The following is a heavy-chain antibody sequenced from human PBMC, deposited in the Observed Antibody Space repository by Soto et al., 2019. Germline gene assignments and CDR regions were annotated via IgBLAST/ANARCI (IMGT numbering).Heavy chain of an antibody. J-gene: IGHJ4*02. V-gene: IGHV4-4*07. D-gene: IGHD1-1*01. Sequence: SETLSLTCSVSGSSFSNFYWSWIRQPAGKGLEWIGRIYASGATSYNPSLKSRVTMSVDTSQIQMSLNLRSVTAADTAVYYCARGGIQLSYAFDYWGQGILVTVSS. CDR3: ARGGIQLSYAFDY. CDR2: IYASGAT. CDR1: GSSFSNFY.